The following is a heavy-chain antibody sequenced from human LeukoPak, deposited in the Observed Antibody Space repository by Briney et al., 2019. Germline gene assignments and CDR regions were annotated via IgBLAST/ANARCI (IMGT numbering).Heavy chain of an antibody. V-gene: IGHV5-51*01. D-gene: IGHD3-10*01. J-gene: IGHJ4*02. CDR3: ARSLGSGTYYNPLDY. CDR1: YW. CDR2: IYPGDSDT. Sequence: YWSWIRQHPGKGLEWMGIIYPGDSDTRYSPSFQGQVTISADKSIGTAYLQWSSLKASDTAMYYCARSLGSGTYYNPLDYWGQGTLVTVSS.